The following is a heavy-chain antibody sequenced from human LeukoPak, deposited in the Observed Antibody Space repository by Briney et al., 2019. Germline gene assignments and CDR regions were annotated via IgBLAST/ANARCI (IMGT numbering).Heavy chain of an antibody. V-gene: IGHV3-33*06. Sequence: RSLRLSCAASGFTFSSYGMHWVRQAPGKGLEWVAVIWYDGSNKYYADSVKGRFTISRDNSQNTLYLQLNSLRAEDTAVYYCAKRGSAWDLDYWGQGTLVTVSS. J-gene: IGHJ4*02. CDR2: IWYDGSNK. D-gene: IGHD6-25*01. CDR1: GFTFSSYG. CDR3: AKRGSAWDLDY.